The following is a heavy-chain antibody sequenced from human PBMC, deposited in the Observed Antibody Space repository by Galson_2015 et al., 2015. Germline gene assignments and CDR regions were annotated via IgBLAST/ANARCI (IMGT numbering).Heavy chain of an antibody. D-gene: IGHD1-1*01. Sequence: SLRLSCAASGLTFSDSGMHWVRQAPGKGLEWVAPISYDGDNKYYADSVKGRFTVSRDNAKNSLYLEMNSLRVEDTAVYYCARAGTGTIDYWGQGTLVTVSS. CDR3: ARAGTGTIDY. V-gene: IGHV3-30*03. J-gene: IGHJ4*02. CDR2: ISYDGDNK. CDR1: GLTFSDSG.